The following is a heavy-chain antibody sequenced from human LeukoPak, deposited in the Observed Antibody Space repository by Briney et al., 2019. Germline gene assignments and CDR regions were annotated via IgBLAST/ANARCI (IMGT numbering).Heavy chain of an antibody. J-gene: IGHJ6*02. CDR2: IIPILGIA. V-gene: IGHV1-69*02. CDR1: GGPFNSYT. CDR3: ARVPVLYGMDV. D-gene: IGHD4/OR15-4a*01. Sequence: SVKVSFKASGGPFNSYTISWVRPAPGQGLGWMGRIIPILGIANYAQKFQGRVTITADKSTSTAYMELSSLRSEDTAVYYCARVPVLYGMDVWGQGTTVTVSS.